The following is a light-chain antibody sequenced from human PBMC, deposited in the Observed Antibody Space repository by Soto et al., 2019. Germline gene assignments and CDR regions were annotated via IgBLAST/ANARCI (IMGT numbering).Light chain of an antibody. J-gene: IGLJ3*02. CDR1: GSNIGTNT. Sequence: QPVLTQPPSASGTPGQWVTISCSGSGSNIGTNTVTWYQQLPGAAPRLLIYSDNQRPSGVPARFSGSKSGTSASLAISGLQSEDEADYYCAAWDVSSVVFGGGTKLTVL. V-gene: IGLV1-44*01. CDR3: AAWDVSSVV. CDR2: SDN.